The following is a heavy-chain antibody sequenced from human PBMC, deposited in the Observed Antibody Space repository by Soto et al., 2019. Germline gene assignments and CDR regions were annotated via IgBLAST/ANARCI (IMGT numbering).Heavy chain of an antibody. D-gene: IGHD3-22*01. J-gene: IGHJ5*02. CDR3: ARTPYVRGNYYFFDP. V-gene: IGHV4-4*07. CDR2: IYIRGTT. Sequence: SGTRSLTCSVCGASIRSYVWSWVGQPAGQGLEWIGHIYIRGTTSYNPSLEGRVALSLDTSKNQVSLVVTSVTAADTAVYYCARTPYVRGNYYFFDPWGPGTLVTVSS. CDR1: GASIRSYV.